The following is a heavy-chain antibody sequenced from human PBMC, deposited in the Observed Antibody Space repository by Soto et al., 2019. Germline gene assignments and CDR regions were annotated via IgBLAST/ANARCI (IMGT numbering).Heavy chain of an antibody. D-gene: IGHD1-7*01. CDR3: AKVSITYNWNYGYFFDY. CDR1: GFTFSNYG. V-gene: IGHV3-30*18. Sequence: GGSLRLSCAASGFTFSNYGMHWVRQAPGKGLEWVAFISYDGTNKYFSDSVKGRFTISRDNSKNILSLQMDSLRAEDTAVYYCAKVSITYNWNYGYFFDYWGQGTLVTVSS. CDR2: ISYDGTNK. J-gene: IGHJ4*02.